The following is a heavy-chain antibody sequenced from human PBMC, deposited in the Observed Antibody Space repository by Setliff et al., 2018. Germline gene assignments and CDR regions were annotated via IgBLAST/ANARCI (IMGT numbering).Heavy chain of an antibody. CDR3: AKDIYGSGSYAVGGYFDY. CDR2: LNNDGTTI. J-gene: IGHJ4*02. D-gene: IGHD3-10*01. V-gene: IGHV3-48*04. Sequence: GLNWVRQAPGKGLEWISYLNNDGTTIYYADSVRGRFTISRDNARDSLCLQMNSLRPDDTAVYYCAKDIYGSGSYAVGGYFDYWGQGTQVTVSS. CDR1: G.